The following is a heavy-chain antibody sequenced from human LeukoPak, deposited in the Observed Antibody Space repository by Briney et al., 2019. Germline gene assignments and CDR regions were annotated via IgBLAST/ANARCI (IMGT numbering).Heavy chain of an antibody. V-gene: IGHV1-2*02. CDR1: GCTFTGYY. Sequence: GASVKVSCMASGCTFTGYYMHGVRQAPGQGLEWMGWINPNSGGTNYAQKLQGRVTMTRDTSISTAYMELSRLRSDDTAVYYCARDRAFDSLSDIMDVWGQGTTVTVSS. J-gene: IGHJ6*02. D-gene: IGHD2-15*01. CDR2: INPNSGGT. CDR3: ARDRAFDSLSDIMDV.